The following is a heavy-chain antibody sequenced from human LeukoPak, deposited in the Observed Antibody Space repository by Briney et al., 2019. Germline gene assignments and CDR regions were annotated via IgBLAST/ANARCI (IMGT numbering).Heavy chain of an antibody. CDR1: GFTFSSYA. CDR2: ISGSGGST. Sequence: TGGSLRLSCAASGFTFSSYAMSWVRQAPGKGLEWVSAISGSGGSTYYADSVKGRFTISRDNSKNTLYLQMNSLRAEDTAVYYCATEPSYYGSGNDYWGQGTLVTVSS. CDR3: ATEPSYYGSGNDY. J-gene: IGHJ4*02. V-gene: IGHV3-23*01. D-gene: IGHD3-10*01.